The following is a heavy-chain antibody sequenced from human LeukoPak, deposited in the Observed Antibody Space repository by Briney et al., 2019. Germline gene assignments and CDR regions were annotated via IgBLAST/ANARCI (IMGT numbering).Heavy chain of an antibody. CDR3: ARVMYYYGSGARYGMDV. V-gene: IGHV4-34*01. Sequence: SETLSLTCAVYGGSFSGYYWSWIRQPPGKGLEWLGEINHSGSTNYNPSLKSRVTISVDTSKNQFSLKLSSVTAADTAVYYCARVMYYYGSGARYGMDVWGQGTTVTVSS. D-gene: IGHD3-10*01. CDR1: GGSFSGYY. J-gene: IGHJ6*02. CDR2: INHSGST.